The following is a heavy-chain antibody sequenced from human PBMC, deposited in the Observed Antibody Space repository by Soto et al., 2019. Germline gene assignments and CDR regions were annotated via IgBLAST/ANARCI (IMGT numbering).Heavy chain of an antibody. CDR1: GYSFALYW. D-gene: IGHD6-19*01. Sequence: GESLKISCKGSGYSFALYWIGWVRQMPGKGLEWMGRIDPSDSYTNYSPSFQGHVTISADKSISTAYLQWSSLKASGTAMYYCARSGVAGTQTFVYWGQGTLVTVSS. CDR2: IDPSDSYT. CDR3: ARSGVAGTQTFVY. V-gene: IGHV5-10-1*01. J-gene: IGHJ4*02.